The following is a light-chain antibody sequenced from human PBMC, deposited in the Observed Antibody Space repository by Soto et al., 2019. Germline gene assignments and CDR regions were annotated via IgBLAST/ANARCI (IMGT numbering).Light chain of an antibody. J-gene: IGLJ1*01. V-gene: IGLV2-14*01. CDR3: SSYTSISSLGV. CDR1: GSDVGSYKY. Sequence: QSALTQPASVSGSPGQSITISCTGTGSDVGSYKYVSWYQQHPGKAPNLIIFEVSNRPSGVSDRFSGSKSGNTASLTISGLQPEDEADYYCSSYTSISSLGVFGTGTKLT. CDR2: EVS.